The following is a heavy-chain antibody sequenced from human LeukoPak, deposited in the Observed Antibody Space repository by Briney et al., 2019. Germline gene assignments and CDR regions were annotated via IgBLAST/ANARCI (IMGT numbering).Heavy chain of an antibody. V-gene: IGHV1-46*01. D-gene: IGHD1-26*01. CDR1: GYTFINYY. CDR3: ARDYSGEWEQLTGWWFDP. CDR2: INPSGDFR. J-gene: IGHJ5*02. Sequence: ASVKVSCKASGYTFINYYMHWVRQAPGQGLEWMGIINPSGDFRSYAQKFQGRVTVTRDMSTRTVYMELSDLEPEDTAVYYCARDYSGEWEQLTGWWFDPWGQGTLVIVSS.